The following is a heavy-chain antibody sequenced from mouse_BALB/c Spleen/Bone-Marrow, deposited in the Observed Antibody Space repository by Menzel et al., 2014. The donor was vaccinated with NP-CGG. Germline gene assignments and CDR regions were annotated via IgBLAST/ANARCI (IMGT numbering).Heavy chain of an antibody. D-gene: IGHD1-1*01. J-gene: IGHJ2*01. CDR3: ARSYGSSLDY. CDR1: GFNIEDSY. V-gene: IGHV14-3*02. Sequence: LVESGAEIVKPGASVKSSCTTSGFNIEDSYIYWMKQRPEQGLEWIGRIDPANGNTKYDPKFQGKATITVDTSSATAYLQLSSLTAEDTAVCYCARSYGSSLDYWGQGTTLTVSS. CDR2: IDPANGNT.